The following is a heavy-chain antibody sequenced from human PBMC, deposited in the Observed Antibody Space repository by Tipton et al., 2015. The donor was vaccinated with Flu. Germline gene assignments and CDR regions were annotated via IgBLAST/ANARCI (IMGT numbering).Heavy chain of an antibody. J-gene: IGHJ4*02. CDR1: RYSLTIDY. V-gene: IGHV4-4*07. Sequence: TLSLTCTVSRYSLTIDYWNWIRQPAGKGLEWLGRIYGSGGTHYNPSLQGRITLSIDTARNQFSLNLDSVTGADTAVYYCARGTTWGSFEHWGPGALVTVSS. D-gene: IGHD7-27*01. CDR3: ARGTTWGSFEH. CDR2: IYGSGGT.